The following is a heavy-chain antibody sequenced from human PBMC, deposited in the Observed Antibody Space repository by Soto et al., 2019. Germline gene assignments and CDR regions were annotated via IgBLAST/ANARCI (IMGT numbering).Heavy chain of an antibody. CDR1: GYTFTSYG. CDR2: ISAYNGNT. D-gene: IGHD2-15*01. CDR3: ARDLFARGYCSGGSCYERANWFDP. V-gene: IGHV1-18*01. Sequence: QVQLVQSGAEVKKPGASVKVSCKASGYTFTSYGISWVRQAPGQGLEWMGWISAYNGNTNYAQKLQGRVTMTTDTSTSTAYMELRSLRSSDTAVYYCARDLFARGYCSGGSCYERANWFDPWGQGTLVTVSS. J-gene: IGHJ5*02.